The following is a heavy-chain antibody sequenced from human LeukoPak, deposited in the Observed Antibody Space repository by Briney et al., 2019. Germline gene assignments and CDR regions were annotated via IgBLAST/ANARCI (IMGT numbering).Heavy chain of an antibody. J-gene: IGHJ4*02. CDR2: IRYDGSNK. D-gene: IGHD6-13*01. CDR3: AKALAAAGRWGLDY. CDR1: GFTFSSYG. Sequence: GGSLRLSCAASGFTFSSYGMHWVRQAPGKGLEWVAFIRYDGSNKYYADSVKGRFTISRDNSKNTLYLQMNSLRAEDTAVYYCAKALAAAGRWGLDYWGQGTLVTVSS. V-gene: IGHV3-30*02.